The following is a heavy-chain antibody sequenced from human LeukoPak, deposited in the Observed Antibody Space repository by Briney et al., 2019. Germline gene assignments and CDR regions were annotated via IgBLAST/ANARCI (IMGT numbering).Heavy chain of an antibody. J-gene: IGHJ6*02. CDR2: VSGSGGST. CDR3: AKEDHYYYYGMDV. Sequence: GGSLRLSCAASGFTFSSYAMSWVRQAPGKGLEWVSAVSGSGGSTYYADSVKGRFTISRDNSKSMLSLQMSSLRAEDTAIYYCAKEDHYYYYGMDVWGQGTTVTVSS. CDR1: GFTFSSYA. V-gene: IGHV3-23*01.